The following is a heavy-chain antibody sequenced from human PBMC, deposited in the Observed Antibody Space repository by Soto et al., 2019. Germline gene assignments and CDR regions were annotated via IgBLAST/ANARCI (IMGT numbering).Heavy chain of an antibody. D-gene: IGHD6-19*01. CDR2: IYYSGST. V-gene: IGHV4-39*01. J-gene: IGHJ4*02. Sequence: SETLSLTCTVSGGPISSSSYYWGWIRQPPGKGLEWIGSIYYSGSTYYNPSLKSRVTISVDTSKNQFSLKLSSVTAADTAVYYCARLEWLVTFLDYWGQGTLVTVSS. CDR3: ARLEWLVTFLDY. CDR1: GGPISSSSYY.